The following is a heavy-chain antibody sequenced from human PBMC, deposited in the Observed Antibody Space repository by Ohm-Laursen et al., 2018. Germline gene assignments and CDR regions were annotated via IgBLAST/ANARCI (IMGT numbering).Heavy chain of an antibody. J-gene: IGHJ1*01. CDR3: AKAPFQH. Sequence: SLRLSCAASGFIFDDYAMHWVRQAPGKGLEWVSGISWNSGSIGYADSVKGRFTISRDNAKNSLYLQMNSLRAEDTAVYYCAKAPFQHWGQGTLVTVSS. CDR2: ISWNSGSI. CDR1: GFIFDDYA. V-gene: IGHV3-9*01.